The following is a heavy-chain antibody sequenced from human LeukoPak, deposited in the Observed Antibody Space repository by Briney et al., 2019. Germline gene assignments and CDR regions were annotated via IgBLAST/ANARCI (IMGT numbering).Heavy chain of an antibody. CDR2: LYPGDSDT. CDR3: ASSYYYDSSGYSPVVDAFDI. CDR1: GYSFTNYW. V-gene: IGHV5-51*01. D-gene: IGHD3-22*01. Sequence: GESLKISCKGSGYSFTNYWIAWVRQMPGKGLEWMGILYPGDSDTRYSPSFQGQVTISADKSISTAYLQWSSLKASDTAMYYCASSYYYDSSGYSPVVDAFDIWGQGTMVTVSS. J-gene: IGHJ3*02.